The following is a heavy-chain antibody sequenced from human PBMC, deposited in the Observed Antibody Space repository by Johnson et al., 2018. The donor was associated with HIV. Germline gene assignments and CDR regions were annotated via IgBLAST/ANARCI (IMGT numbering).Heavy chain of an antibody. V-gene: IGHV3-13*01. J-gene: IGHJ3*01. D-gene: IGHD6-6*01. CDR1: GFTFSSYD. Sequence: VQLVESGGGVVRPGGSLRLSCAASGFTFSSYDMHWVRQAPGKGLEWVSAIGTAGDTYYPGSVKGRFTISRENAKNSLYLQMNSLRAEDTAVYFCARVVPYAFDLWGQGTMVTVSS. CDR2: IGTAGDT. CDR3: ARVVPYAFDL.